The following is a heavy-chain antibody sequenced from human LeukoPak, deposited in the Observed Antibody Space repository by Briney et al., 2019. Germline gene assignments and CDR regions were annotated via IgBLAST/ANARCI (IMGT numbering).Heavy chain of an antibody. J-gene: IGHJ5*02. CDR2: IYYSGGT. CDR1: GGSISTYY. Sequence: PSETLSLTCAVSGGSISTYYWSWIRQPPGKGLEWIGYIYYSGGTNYNPSLKSRATISVDTSNNQFSLRLSSVTAADTAIYYCARSTRSWFDPWGQGTLVTVSS. CDR3: ARSTRSWFDP. V-gene: IGHV4-59*01. D-gene: IGHD3-10*01.